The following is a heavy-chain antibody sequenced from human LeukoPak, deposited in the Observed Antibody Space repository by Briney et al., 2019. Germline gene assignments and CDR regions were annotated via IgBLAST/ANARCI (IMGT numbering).Heavy chain of an antibody. CDR2: ITASGDRT. D-gene: IGHD2-15*01. CDR1: GFTFSSYA. J-gene: IGHJ4*02. V-gene: IGHV3-23*01. Sequence: LPGGSLRLSCAASGFTFSSYAMSWVRQAPGKGLEWVSGITASGDRTYYGDSVKGRFTVSRDNSKNTVYLEMNSLRVDDTAVYYCARRDIVVIVSASDYWGQGTLVTVSS. CDR3: ARRDIVVIVSASDY.